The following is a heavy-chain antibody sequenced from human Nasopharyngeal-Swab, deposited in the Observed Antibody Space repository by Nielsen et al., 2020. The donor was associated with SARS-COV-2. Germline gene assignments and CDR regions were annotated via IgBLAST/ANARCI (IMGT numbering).Heavy chain of an antibody. Sequence: GGSLRLSCAASGFTFRFYTMHWVRQAPGKGLEWVSSVSTGGDYIHYANLVQGRFAISRDNAKDSLYLQMNSLRAEDTALYYFARDRSGFGFDFWGQGALVTVSP. J-gene: IGHJ4*02. V-gene: IGHV3-21*06. CDR2: VSTGGDYI. CDR1: GFTFRFYT. CDR3: ARDRSGFGFDF. D-gene: IGHD3-3*01.